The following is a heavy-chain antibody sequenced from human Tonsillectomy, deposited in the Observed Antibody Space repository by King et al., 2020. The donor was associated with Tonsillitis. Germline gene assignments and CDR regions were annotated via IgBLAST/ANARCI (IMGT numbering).Heavy chain of an antibody. Sequence: VQLVESGAEVKKPGESLKISCKGSGYSFTSYWIGWVRQMPGKGLEWMGIIYPGDSDTRYSPSFQGQVTISADKSISTAYLQWSSLKASDTAMHYCATSSYVETKDYYYYMDVWGKGTTVTVSS. CDR1: GYSFTSYW. CDR3: ATSSYVETKDYYYYMDV. V-gene: IGHV5-51*01. D-gene: IGHD5-18*01. CDR2: IYPGDSDT. J-gene: IGHJ6*03.